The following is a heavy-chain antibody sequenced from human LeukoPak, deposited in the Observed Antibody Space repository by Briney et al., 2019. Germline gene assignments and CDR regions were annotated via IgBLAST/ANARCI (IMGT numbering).Heavy chain of an antibody. J-gene: IGHJ6*02. CDR1: GFTFSSYG. CDR2: ISYDGSNK. Sequence: PGGSPRLSCAASGFTFSSYGMHWVRQAPGKGLEWVAVISYDGSNKYYADSVKGRFTISRDNSKNTLYLQMNSLRAEDTAVYYCAKEITGTMHAVFYYYGMDVWGQGTTVTVSS. V-gene: IGHV3-30*18. CDR3: AKEITGTMHAVFYYYGMDV. D-gene: IGHD1-7*01.